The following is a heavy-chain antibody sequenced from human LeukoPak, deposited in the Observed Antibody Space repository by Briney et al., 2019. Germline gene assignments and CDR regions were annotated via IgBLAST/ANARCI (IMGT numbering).Heavy chain of an antibody. J-gene: IGHJ5*02. CDR3: ARPYYYDSRIDP. D-gene: IGHD3-22*01. V-gene: IGHV4-30-4*01. Sequence: PSETLSLTCTVSGGSISSGDYYWSWIRQPPGKGLEWIAYMYYSGSTYYNPSLKSRVTMSADTSKNRLSLKLGSVTAADTAVYYCARPYYYDSRIDPWGQGILVTVSS. CDR2: MYYSGST. CDR1: GGSISSGDYY.